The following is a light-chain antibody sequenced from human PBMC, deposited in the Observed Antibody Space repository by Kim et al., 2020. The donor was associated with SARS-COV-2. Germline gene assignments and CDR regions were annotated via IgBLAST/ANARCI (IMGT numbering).Light chain of an antibody. CDR3: QTWDTGIRV. V-gene: IGLV4-69*01. J-gene: IGLJ3*02. CDR2: LSTDGSH. CDR1: SGHSNYA. Sequence: ASVKITCTLSSGHSNYAIAWHQRQAEKGPRYLMTLSTDGSHTKGDGIPDRFSGSSSGAERYLTISSLQSEDEADYYCQTWDTGIRVFGGGTQLTVL.